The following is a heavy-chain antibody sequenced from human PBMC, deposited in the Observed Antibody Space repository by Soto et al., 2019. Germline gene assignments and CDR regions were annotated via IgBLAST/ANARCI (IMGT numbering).Heavy chain of an antibody. CDR3: ANHAAAAAPDY. CDR2: SSGSGGGT. CDR1: GFTFSSYA. V-gene: IGHV3-23*01. D-gene: IGHD6-13*01. J-gene: IGHJ4*02. Sequence: EVQLLESGGGLVQPGGSLRLSCAASGFTFSSYAMSWVRQAPGKGLEWVSLSSGSGGGTYYADSVKGRFTTSRDNSKNPLYLQMTSLGAEDTAVYYCANHAAAAAPDYWGQGTLVTVSS.